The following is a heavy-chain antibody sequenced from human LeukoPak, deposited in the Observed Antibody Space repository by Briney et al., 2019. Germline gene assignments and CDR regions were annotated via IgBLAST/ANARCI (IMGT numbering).Heavy chain of an antibody. D-gene: IGHD3-16*02. CDR2: IIPIFDTP. CDR1: GYTFTGYD. CDR3: AKGSRLREAGSYRF. J-gene: IGHJ4*02. V-gene: IGHV1-69*06. Sequence: SMKVACKTSGYTFTGYDIHWVRQAPGQGLEWLGRIIPIFDTPNYAQTFQGRVTISADKSTRTVYMELSSLRSEDTALYYCAKGSRLREAGSYRFWGQGTLVTVSS.